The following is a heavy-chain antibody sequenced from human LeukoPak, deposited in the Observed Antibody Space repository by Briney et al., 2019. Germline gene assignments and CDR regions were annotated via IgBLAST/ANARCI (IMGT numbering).Heavy chain of an antibody. CDR1: GFTFNSYA. CDR2: ISGSGGNT. J-gene: IGHJ3*02. CDR3: ARTLARASSSGSYYGAFDI. D-gene: IGHD1-26*01. Sequence: GGSLRLSCAASGFTFNSYAMMWVRQAPGKGLEWVSTISGSGGNTYYADSVKGRFTISRDNSKNTLYLQMNSLRAEDTAVYYCARTLARASSSGSYYGAFDIWGQGTMVTVSS. V-gene: IGHV3-23*01.